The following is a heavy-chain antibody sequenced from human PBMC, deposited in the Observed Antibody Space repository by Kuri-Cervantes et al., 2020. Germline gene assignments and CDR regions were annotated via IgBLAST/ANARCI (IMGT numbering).Heavy chain of an antibody. CDR1: GFTSTSNS. D-gene: IGHD1-26*01. CDR3: ARGRVGAAVFDY. CDR2: ITSSSNTI. J-gene: IGHJ4*02. V-gene: IGHV3-48*01. Sequence: GESLKISCAASGFTSTSNSMNWVRQAPGKGLEWVSYITSSSNTIYYSDSVKGRFTISRDNAKNSLYLQMNSLGAEDTAVYYCARGRVGAAVFDYWGQGTLVTVSS.